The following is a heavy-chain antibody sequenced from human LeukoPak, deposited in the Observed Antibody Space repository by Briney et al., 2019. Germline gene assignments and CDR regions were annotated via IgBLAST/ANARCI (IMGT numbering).Heavy chain of an antibody. J-gene: IGHJ4*02. D-gene: IGHD3-9*01. CDR3: ARGFPNVNKYYDILTGYPYYFDY. CDR1: GGTFSSYA. V-gene: IGHV1-69*13. Sequence: GASVKVSCKASGGTFSSYAISWVRQAPGQGLEWMGGIIPIFGTANYAQKFQGRVTITADESTSTAYMELSSLRSEDTAVYYCARGFPNVNKYYDILTGYPYYFDYWSQGTLVTVSS. CDR2: IIPIFGTA.